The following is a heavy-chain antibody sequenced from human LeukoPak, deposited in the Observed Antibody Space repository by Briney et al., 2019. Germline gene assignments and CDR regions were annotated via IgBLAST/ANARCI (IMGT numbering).Heavy chain of an antibody. V-gene: IGHV3-21*01. D-gene: IGHD3-10*01. CDR2: ISSSSIYI. J-gene: IGHJ4*02. Sequence: PGGSLRLSCAASGFTFSSYSMHWVRQAPGKGLEWVSSISSSSIYIYYADSLKGRFTISRDNAKNSLYLQMNSLRAEDTAVYYCARAPYGSGSYLYWGQGTLVTVSS. CDR1: GFTFSSYS. CDR3: ARAPYGSGSYLY.